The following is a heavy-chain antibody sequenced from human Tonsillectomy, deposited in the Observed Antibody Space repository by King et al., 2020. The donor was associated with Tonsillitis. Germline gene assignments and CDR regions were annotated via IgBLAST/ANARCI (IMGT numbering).Heavy chain of an antibody. CDR1: GDSISSYY. J-gene: IGHJ4*02. CDR2: IYYSGST. D-gene: IGHD4-17*01. CDR3: ARRSGDYGAFDY. Sequence: VQLQESGPGLVKPSETLSLTCTVSGDSISSYYWSWIRQPPGKGLGWIGYIYYSGSTNYNPSLKSRVTISVDTSKNQFSLKLSSLTAADTAVYYCARRSGDYGAFDYWVRGSLVTVSS. V-gene: IGHV4-59*01.